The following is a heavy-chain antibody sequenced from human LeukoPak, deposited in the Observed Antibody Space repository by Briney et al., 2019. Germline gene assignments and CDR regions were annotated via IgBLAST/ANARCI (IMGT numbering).Heavy chain of an antibody. Sequence: GASVKVSCTASGYTFTSYAMHWVRQAPGQRLEWMGWINAGNGNTKYSQKFQGRVTITRDTSASTAYMELSSLRSEDTAVYYCARESMEWLLRYYFDYWGQGTLVTVS. D-gene: IGHD5-12*01. J-gene: IGHJ4*02. CDR1: GYTFTSYA. CDR2: INAGNGNT. V-gene: IGHV1-3*01. CDR3: ARESMEWLLRYYFDY.